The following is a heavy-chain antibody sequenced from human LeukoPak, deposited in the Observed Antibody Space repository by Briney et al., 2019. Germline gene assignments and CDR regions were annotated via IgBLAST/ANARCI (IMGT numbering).Heavy chain of an antibody. CDR2: VYYSGST. J-gene: IGHJ4*02. CDR3: ASHRRSHGSEY. V-gene: IGHV4-59*01. D-gene: IGHD3-10*01. Sequence: SETLSLTCTVSGGSFEHYFWSWIRQPPGKGLEWIGYVYYSGSTDYSPSLKSRLTISADTFKNQFSLKLNSVTAADTAVYYCASHRRSHGSEYWGQGTLVTVSS. CDR1: GGSFEHYF.